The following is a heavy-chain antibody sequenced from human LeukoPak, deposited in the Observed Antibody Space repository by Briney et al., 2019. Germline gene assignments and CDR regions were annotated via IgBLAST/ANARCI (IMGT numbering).Heavy chain of an antibody. CDR3: AKSHSVAQRGYFDY. CDR1: GFTFSSFA. V-gene: IGHV3-23*01. Sequence: GGSLRLSCAASGFTFSSFAMTWVRHAPGKGLEWVSTISDSGGSTYYADAVNGRFTISRHNSKDTLYAQMNSLSAEDAAVYYCAKSHSVAQRGYFDYWGQGTLVTVSS. CDR2: ISDSGGST. D-gene: IGHD2-15*01. J-gene: IGHJ4*02.